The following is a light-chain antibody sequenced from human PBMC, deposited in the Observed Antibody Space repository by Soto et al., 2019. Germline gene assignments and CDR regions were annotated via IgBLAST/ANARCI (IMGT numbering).Light chain of an antibody. CDR1: SSSIGSNS. J-gene: IGLJ1*01. CDR3: AAWDGSLNVYV. CDR2: TNS. V-gene: IGLV1-44*01. Sequence: QSVLTQPPSASGTPGQRVTISCSGSSSSIGSNSVNWYQQLPRTAPKVLIYTNSQRPSGVPDRFSGSKSGTSASLAISGLQPEDEADYYCAAWDGSLNVYVFGTGTKLTAL.